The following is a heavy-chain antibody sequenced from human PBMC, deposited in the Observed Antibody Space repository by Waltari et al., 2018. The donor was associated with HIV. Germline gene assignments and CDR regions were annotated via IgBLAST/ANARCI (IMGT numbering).Heavy chain of an antibody. CDR3: ARGGLAITPAGTRLYTGMDV. Sequence: QVHLVESGGGVVQPGGSLKLSCAASGVTFSNYLMHWVRQAPGKGLEWVTFIHYEGNSKNYADSVEGRFTVCRDNSKKTLYLQMNSLRHEDTALYYCARGGLAITPAGTRLYTGMDVWGQGTTVTVSS. V-gene: IGHV3-30*02. D-gene: IGHD6-13*01. J-gene: IGHJ6*02. CDR2: IHYEGNSK. CDR1: GVTFSNYL.